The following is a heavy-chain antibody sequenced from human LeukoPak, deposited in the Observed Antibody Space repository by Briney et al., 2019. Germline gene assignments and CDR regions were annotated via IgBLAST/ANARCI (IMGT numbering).Heavy chain of an antibody. CDR1: GFTFSNYW. V-gene: IGHV3-7*01. D-gene: IGHD1-26*01. J-gene: IGHJ4*02. CDR3: AKVGAWELQRVFEN. Sequence: PGGSLRLSCEVSGFTFSNYWMTWARHIPGKGLEWVANINRDGSEQHYVESVKGRFTISRDNGRNSLYLQMDSLRVDDTAVYYCAKVGAWELQRVFENWGQGTLVTVPS. CDR2: INRDGSEQ.